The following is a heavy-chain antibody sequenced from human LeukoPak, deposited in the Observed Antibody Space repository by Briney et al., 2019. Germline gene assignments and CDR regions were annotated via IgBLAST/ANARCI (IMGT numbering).Heavy chain of an antibody. CDR1: GFTVSSNY. Sequence: GGSLRLSCAASGFTVSSNYMSWVRQAPGKGLEWVSVIYSGGSTYYADSVKGRFTISRDNSKNTLYLQMNSLRAEDTAVYYCARARSSSSGLGYWGQGTLVTVSS. J-gene: IGHJ4*02. V-gene: IGHV3-53*01. CDR3: ARARSSSSGLGY. CDR2: IYSGGST. D-gene: IGHD6-6*01.